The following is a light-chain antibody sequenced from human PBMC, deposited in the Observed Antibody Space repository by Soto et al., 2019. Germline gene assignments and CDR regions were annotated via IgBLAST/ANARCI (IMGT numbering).Light chain of an antibody. Sequence: DIAMNQSPATLCVSPGYIPTLSFRSSQSVSSNLAWYQQKPGQAPRLLIYGASTRATGIQARFSGSGSGTEFTLTISSLQSEDFAVYYFQQYNNVPTLKFRQGRLLEIK. V-gene: IGKV3-15*01. J-gene: IGKJ5*01. CDR2: GAS. CDR1: QSVSSN. CDR3: QQYNNVPTLK.